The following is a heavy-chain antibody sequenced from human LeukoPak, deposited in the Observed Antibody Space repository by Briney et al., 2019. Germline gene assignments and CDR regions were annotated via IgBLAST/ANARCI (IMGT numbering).Heavy chain of an antibody. D-gene: IGHD3-22*01. CDR2: INPNSGVT. Sequence: ASLKVSCKSSGYTFTGYYMHLVRQAPGQWLEWLGWINPNSGVTNYAQRFQGRVTMTRDTAISPAYMELSRLRPDDTAVYYCGREYYDSSGSWFDPWGEGTLVTVSS. V-gene: IGHV1-2*02. CDR3: GREYYDSSGSWFDP. J-gene: IGHJ5*02. CDR1: GYTFTGYY.